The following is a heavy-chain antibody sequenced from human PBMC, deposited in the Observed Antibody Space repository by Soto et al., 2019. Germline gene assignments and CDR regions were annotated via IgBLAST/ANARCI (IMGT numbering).Heavy chain of an antibody. V-gene: IGHV3-30*18. J-gene: IGHJ4*02. CDR2: ISYDGSNK. D-gene: IGHD2-15*01. CDR1: GFTFSSYG. Sequence: QVQLVESGGGVVQPGRSLRLSCAASGFTFSSYGTHWVRQAPGKGLEWVAVISYDGSNKYYADSVKGRFTISRDNSKNTLYRQMNSLRAEDTAVYYCAKDRRKVVVAAPFDYWGQGTLVTVSS. CDR3: AKDRRKVVVAAPFDY.